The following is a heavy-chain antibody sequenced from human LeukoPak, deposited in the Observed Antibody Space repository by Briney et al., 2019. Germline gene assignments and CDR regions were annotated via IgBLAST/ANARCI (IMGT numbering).Heavy chain of an antibody. J-gene: IGHJ5*02. CDR1: GYTFTSYS. CDR3: ARDDYGDSKGWFDP. Sequence: GASVKVSCKASGYTFTSYSINWVRQAPGQGLEWMGWISAYNGNSHYTQKFQGRVTMTTDTSTSTAYMELRSLRSDDTAVYYCARDDYGDSKGWFDPWGQGTLVTVSS. D-gene: IGHD4-17*01. V-gene: IGHV1-18*01. CDR2: ISAYNGNS.